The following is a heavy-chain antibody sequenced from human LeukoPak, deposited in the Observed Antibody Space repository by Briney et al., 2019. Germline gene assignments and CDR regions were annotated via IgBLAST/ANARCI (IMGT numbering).Heavy chain of an antibody. CDR3: ARMVHDSSGYRTDF. J-gene: IGHJ4*02. D-gene: IGHD3-22*01. CDR1: GGSIGSYF. CDR2: IYYTGST. Sequence: PETLSLTCTVSGGSIGSYFWSWIRQPPGKGLECIGYIYYTGSTNYSPSLKSRVTISVDTSKNQFSLKLSSVTAADTAVYYCARMVHDSSGYRTDFWGQGTLVTVSS. V-gene: IGHV4-59*01.